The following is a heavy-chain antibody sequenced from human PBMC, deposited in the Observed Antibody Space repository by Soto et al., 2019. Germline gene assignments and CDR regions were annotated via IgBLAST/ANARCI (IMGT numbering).Heavy chain of an antibody. CDR3: TKHSDRNYFQD. CDR1: GFTFSRYG. CDR2: ISAGDADA. D-gene: IGHD3-10*01. Sequence: PGGSLRLSCAASGFTFSRYGISWVRQAPEKGLEWISGISAGDADAYYADPVKGRFTISRDNSETTLYLHMNSLRVDDTAVYYCTKHSDRNYFQDWSQVTLVTVSS. J-gene: IGHJ1*01. V-gene: IGHV3-23*01.